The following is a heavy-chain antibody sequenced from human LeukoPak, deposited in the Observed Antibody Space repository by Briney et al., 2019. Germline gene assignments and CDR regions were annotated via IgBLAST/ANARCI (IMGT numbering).Heavy chain of an antibody. D-gene: IGHD6-6*01. Sequence: AGESLKISCKGSGYSFTSYWIGWVRQVPGKGLEWMGIIYPGDSDTKYSPSFQGQVTISADKSIGTAYLHWSSLKASDTAMYYCARQPLYRTSSCDYWGQGTLVTVSS. CDR3: ARQPLYRTSSCDY. V-gene: IGHV5-51*01. CDR1: GYSFTSYW. J-gene: IGHJ4*02. CDR2: IYPGDSDT.